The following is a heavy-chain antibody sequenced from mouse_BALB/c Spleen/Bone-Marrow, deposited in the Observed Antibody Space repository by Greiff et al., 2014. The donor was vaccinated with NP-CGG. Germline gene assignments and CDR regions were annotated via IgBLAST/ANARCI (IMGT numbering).Heavy chain of an antibody. J-gene: IGHJ4*01. CDR1: GFSLTSYG. D-gene: IGHD2-14*01. CDR3: AKQDYYRYDYAMDY. Sequence: VHLVESGTGLVAPSQSLSITCAVSGFSLTSYGVVWVRQPPGKGLEWLGVIWGDGSTNYHSALISRLSISKDNSKSQVFLKLNSLQTDDTATYYCAKQDYYRYDYAMDYWGQGTSVTVSS. CDR2: IWGDGST. V-gene: IGHV2-3*01.